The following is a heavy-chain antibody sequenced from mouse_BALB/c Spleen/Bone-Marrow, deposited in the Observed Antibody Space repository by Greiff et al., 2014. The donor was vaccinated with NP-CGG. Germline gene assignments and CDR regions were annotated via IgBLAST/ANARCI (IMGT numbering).Heavy chain of an antibody. CDR3: ARNYGNYVWFAN. J-gene: IGHJ3*01. D-gene: IGHD2-1*01. V-gene: IGHV1-9*01. Sequence: VQGVESGAELMKPGASVKISCKATGYTFSRYWIEWVKQRPGHGLEWIGEILPGSGSTNYNEKFKGKAAFTADTSSNTAYMQLSSLTSEDSAVYYCARNYGNYVWFANWGQGTLVTVSA. CDR1: GYTFSRYW. CDR2: ILPGSGST.